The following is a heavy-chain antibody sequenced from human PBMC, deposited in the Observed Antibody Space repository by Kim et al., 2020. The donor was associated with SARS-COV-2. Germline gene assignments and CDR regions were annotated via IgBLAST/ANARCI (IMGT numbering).Heavy chain of an antibody. V-gene: IGHV4-31*02. D-gene: IGHD5-12*01. CDR3: ARGSGYDWVGY. CDR2: I. Sequence: IYYNPSLKSRVTISVDTSKNQFSLKLSSVTAADTAVYYCARGSGYDWVGYWGQGTLVTVSS. J-gene: IGHJ4*02.